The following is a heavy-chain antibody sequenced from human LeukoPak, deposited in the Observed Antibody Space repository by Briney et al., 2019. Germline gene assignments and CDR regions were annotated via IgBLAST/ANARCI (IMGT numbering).Heavy chain of an antibody. CDR2: ISAYNGNT. Sequence: ASVKVSCKASGYTFTSYGISWVRQAPGQGLEWMGWISAYNGNTNNAQKLQGRVTMTTDTSTSTAYMELRSLRSDDTAVYYCARNLDPYCSGGSCYSGAFDIWGQGTMVTVSS. CDR3: ARNLDPYCSGGSCYSGAFDI. CDR1: GYTFTSYG. J-gene: IGHJ3*02. D-gene: IGHD2-15*01. V-gene: IGHV1-18*01.